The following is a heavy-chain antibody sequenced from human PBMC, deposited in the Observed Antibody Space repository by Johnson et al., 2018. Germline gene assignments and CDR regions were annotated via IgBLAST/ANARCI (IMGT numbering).Heavy chain of an antibody. D-gene: IGHD1-14*01. CDR1: GFSFEDYG. V-gene: IGHV3-20*04. Sequence: VQLRESGGGVVGAGGSLGLSCAASGFSFEDYGMSWVRQAPGKGLEWVSGLNWNGGSSGYGDSVKGRFSISRENAKNSLYLQLSSLRAEDTALYYCVREASWNHDYWGQGTLVTVSS. CDR2: LNWNGGSS. J-gene: IGHJ4*02. CDR3: VREASWNHDY.